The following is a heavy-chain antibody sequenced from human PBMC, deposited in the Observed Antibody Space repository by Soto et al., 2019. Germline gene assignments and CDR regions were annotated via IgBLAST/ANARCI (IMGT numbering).Heavy chain of an antibody. J-gene: IGHJ5*02. Sequence: QITLKESGPTLVKPTQTLTLTCTISGFSLITSGVGVGWIRQPPGKALEWLALIYWDDDKRYSPSLKSRLTITKDTSKHQVVLTMTTMARVDTVTYFCAHIVTGCFTWGRGALVTVSS. CDR1: GFSLITSGVG. CDR3: AHIVTGCFT. CDR2: IYWDDDK. V-gene: IGHV2-5*02. D-gene: IGHD3-16*01.